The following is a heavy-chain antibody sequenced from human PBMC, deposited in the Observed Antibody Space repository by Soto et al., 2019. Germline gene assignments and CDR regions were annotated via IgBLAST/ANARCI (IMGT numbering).Heavy chain of an antibody. V-gene: IGHV1-2*04. D-gene: IGHD6-19*01. CDR2: INPNSGDT. Sequence: GASVKVSCKASGYIFTGYYMHWVRQAPGQGLEWMGWINPNSGDTNYTQKFQGWVTMTRDTSISTAYMESSRLRSDDTAVYYCATSRISIAVAGETEYYFDYWGQGTLVTVSS. J-gene: IGHJ4*02. CDR3: ATSRISIAVAGETEYYFDY. CDR1: GYIFTGYY.